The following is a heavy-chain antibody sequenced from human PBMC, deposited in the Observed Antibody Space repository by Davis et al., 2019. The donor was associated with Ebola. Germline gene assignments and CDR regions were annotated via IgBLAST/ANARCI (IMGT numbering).Heavy chain of an antibody. Sequence: GGSLRLSCAASGFAFRNYVMSWVRRAPGKGLEWVSTLGLSADTYYSDSVKGRFTISRDNSKNTLHLQMNGLRVEDTAIYYCAKDTSNIWFDIWGQGTMVTVSS. V-gene: IGHV3-23*01. J-gene: IGHJ3*02. D-gene: IGHD1-26*01. CDR3: AKDTSNIWFDI. CDR1: GFAFRNYV. CDR2: LGLSADT.